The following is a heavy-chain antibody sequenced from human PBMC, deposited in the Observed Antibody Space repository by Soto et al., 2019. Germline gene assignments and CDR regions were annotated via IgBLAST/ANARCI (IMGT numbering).Heavy chain of an antibody. CDR2: IYYSGST. CDR1: GGSISSSSYY. D-gene: IGHD3-22*01. V-gene: IGHV4-39*01. CDR3: ACDSSGYCLY. J-gene: IGHJ4*02. Sequence: SETLSLTCTVSGGSISSSSYYWGWIRQPPGKGLEWIGSIYYSGSTYYNPSLKSRVTISVDTSKNQFSLKLSSVTAADTAVYYCACDSSGYCLYWGQGTLVTVSS.